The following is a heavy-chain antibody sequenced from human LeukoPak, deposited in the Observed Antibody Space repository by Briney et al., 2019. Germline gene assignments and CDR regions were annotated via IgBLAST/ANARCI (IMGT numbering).Heavy chain of an antibody. D-gene: IGHD3-10*01. CDR1: GGSFSGYY. CDR3: ARVPEGTYHKPPNFDH. J-gene: IGHJ4*02. CDR2: INHSGST. V-gene: IGHV4-34*01. Sequence: SETLSLTCAVYGGSFSGYYWSWIRQPPGKGLEWVGEINHSGSTNYNPSLKSRVTISVDTSKNQFSLKLSSVTAADTAVYYCARVPEGTYHKPPNFDHWGQGTLVTVSS.